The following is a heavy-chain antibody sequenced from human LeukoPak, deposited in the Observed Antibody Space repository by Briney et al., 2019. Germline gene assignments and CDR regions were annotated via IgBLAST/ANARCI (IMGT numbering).Heavy chain of an antibody. CDR2: ISGSGGST. V-gene: IGHV3-23*01. D-gene: IGHD6-19*01. Sequence: GGSLRLSCAASGFTFSSYAMSWVRQAPGKGLEWVSAISGSGGSTYYADSVKGRFTISRDNSKNTLYLQMNSLRAEDTAVYYCAKKRGASSSGALDPWGQGTLGTVSS. J-gene: IGHJ5*02. CDR1: GFTFSSYA. CDR3: AKKRGASSSGALDP.